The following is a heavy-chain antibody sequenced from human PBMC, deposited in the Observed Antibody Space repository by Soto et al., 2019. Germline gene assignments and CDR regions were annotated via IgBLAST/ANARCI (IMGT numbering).Heavy chain of an antibody. CDR3: ALAAAGTGLFDY. CDR1: GGSISSYY. CDR2: IYYSGST. V-gene: IGHV4-59*01. J-gene: IGHJ4*02. D-gene: IGHD6-13*01. Sequence: QVQLQESGPGLVKPSETLSLTCTVSGGSISSYYWSWIRQPPGKGLEWIGYIYYSGSTNYNPSLQIRVPISVDTSKNPFPLKPSSVTAADTAVYYCALAAAGTGLFDYWGQGTLVTVSS.